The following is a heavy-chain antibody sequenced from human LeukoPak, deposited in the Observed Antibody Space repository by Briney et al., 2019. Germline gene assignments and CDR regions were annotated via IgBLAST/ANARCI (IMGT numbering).Heavy chain of an antibody. Sequence: GGSLRLSCAASGFTVSSNYMSWVRQAPGKGLEWVSVIYSGGSTYYADSVKGRFTISRDNSKNTLYLQMNSLRAEDTAVYYCAKDHLYSSSADYMDVWGKGTTVTVSS. D-gene: IGHD6-6*01. CDR1: GFTVSSNY. CDR2: IYSGGST. V-gene: IGHV3-66*01. CDR3: AKDHLYSSSADYMDV. J-gene: IGHJ6*03.